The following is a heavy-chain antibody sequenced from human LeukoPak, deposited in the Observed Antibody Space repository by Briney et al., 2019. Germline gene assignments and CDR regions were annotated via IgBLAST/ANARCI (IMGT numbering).Heavy chain of an antibody. CDR3: ARDPYSGNYGDYYYYYMDV. CDR2: ITSSSSYI. CDR1: GFTFNTYN. J-gene: IGHJ6*03. D-gene: IGHD1-26*01. V-gene: IGHV3-21*01. Sequence: GGSMRLSCVASGFTFNTYNMNWVRQAPGKGLEWVSSITSSSSYIYYADSVKGRFTISRDNAKSSLYLQMNSLRDEDTAVYYCARDPYSGNYGDYYYYYMDVWGKGTTVTISS.